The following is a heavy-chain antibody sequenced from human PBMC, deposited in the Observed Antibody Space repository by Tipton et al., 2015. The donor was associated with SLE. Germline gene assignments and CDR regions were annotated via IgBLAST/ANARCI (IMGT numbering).Heavy chain of an antibody. V-gene: IGHV4-61*02. CDR1: GGSISSGSYY. CDR3: AREGIVVVPAAIRAFDI. CDR2: IYTSGST. Sequence: LRLSCTVSGGSISSGSYYWSWIRQPAGKGLEWIGRIYTSGSTNYNPSLKSRVTISVDTSKNQFSLKLSSVTAADTAVYYCAREGIVVVPAAIRAFDIWGQGTMVTVSS. J-gene: IGHJ3*02. D-gene: IGHD2-2*01.